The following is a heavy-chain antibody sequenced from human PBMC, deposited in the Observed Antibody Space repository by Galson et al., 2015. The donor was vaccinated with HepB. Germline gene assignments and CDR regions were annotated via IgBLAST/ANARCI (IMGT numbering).Heavy chain of an antibody. Sequence: SLRLSCAASGFTFSTCAMHWVRQAPGKGLEWVAAISYDGNNKYYADAVKGRFTISRDNSKNTLYLQMNSLSAEDTAVYYCARGIPGYSSGWYTSPAFDYWGQRTLVTVSS. CDR2: ISYDGNNK. D-gene: IGHD6-19*01. CDR1: GFTFSTCA. J-gene: IGHJ4*02. V-gene: IGHV3-30-3*01. CDR3: ARGIPGYSSGWYTSPAFDY.